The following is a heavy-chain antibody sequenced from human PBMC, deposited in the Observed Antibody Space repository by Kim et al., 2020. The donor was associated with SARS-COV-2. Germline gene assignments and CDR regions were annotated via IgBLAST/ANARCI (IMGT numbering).Heavy chain of an antibody. V-gene: IGHV1-3*01. J-gene: IGHJ4*02. D-gene: IGHD4-17*01. CDR2: NADT. Sequence: NADTKYSEKFQGRVTIPRDTSANTAYMELSSLRSEDTAVYYCARNYGCDFWGQGTLVTVSS. CDR3: ARNYGCDF.